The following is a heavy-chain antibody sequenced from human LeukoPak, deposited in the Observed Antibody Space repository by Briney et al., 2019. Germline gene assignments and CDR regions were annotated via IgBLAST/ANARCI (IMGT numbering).Heavy chain of an antibody. CDR1: GFTFSNYP. CDR3: ARWDYSSGWYGVDY. Sequence: PGRSLRLSCAASGFTFSNYPIHWVRQPPGKGLEWIGEIYHSGSTNYNPSLKSRVTISVDKSKNQFSLKLSSVTAADTAVYYCARWDYSSGWYGVDYWGQGTLVTVSS. V-gene: IGHV4-4*02. CDR2: IYHSGST. J-gene: IGHJ4*02. D-gene: IGHD6-19*01.